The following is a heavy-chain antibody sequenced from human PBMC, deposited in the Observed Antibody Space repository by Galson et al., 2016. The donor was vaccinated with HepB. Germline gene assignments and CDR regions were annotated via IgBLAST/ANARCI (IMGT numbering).Heavy chain of an antibody. V-gene: IGHV4-31*03. CDR1: GGSISSGGYY. Sequence: LSLTCTVSGGSISSGGYYWTWVRQRPGKGLEWIGYIYYSGMTYYNPSLESRIVIFAETYKNQFSLKLSSVTAADTAFYYCARGGPDFGDFQWGQGTLITVSS. J-gene: IGHJ4*02. CDR3: ARGGPDFGDFQ. D-gene: IGHD4-17*01. CDR2: IYYSGMT.